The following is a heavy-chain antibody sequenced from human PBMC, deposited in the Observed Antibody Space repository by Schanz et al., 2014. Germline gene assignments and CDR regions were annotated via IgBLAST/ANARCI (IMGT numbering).Heavy chain of an antibody. J-gene: IGHJ3*02. V-gene: IGHV3-48*04. Sequence: EVQLVESGGGLIQPGGSLRLSCAASGFGFSSYSMNWVRQAPGKGLEWVSYISGSSRTIYYADSMKGRFTVSRDNSKNTLYLQRNSLRAEDTAVYYCAKGRFGELSAFDIWGQGTMVTVSS. CDR1: GFGFSSYS. CDR3: AKGRFGELSAFDI. CDR2: ISGSSRTI. D-gene: IGHD3-10*01.